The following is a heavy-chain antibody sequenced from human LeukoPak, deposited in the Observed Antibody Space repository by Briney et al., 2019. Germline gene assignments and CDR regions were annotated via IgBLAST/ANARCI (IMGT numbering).Heavy chain of an antibody. D-gene: IGHD3-16*02. CDR2: ISYDGSNK. CDR1: GFTFISYG. Sequence: GSLRLPGAASGFTFISYGLDWVGQAPGKGLEWVAVISYDGSNKYYADSVKGRVTISRDNSKNTLYLQMNSLRAEDTAVYYCAKSAKRLGYVWGSYPPVNWGQGILVTVST. V-gene: IGHV3-30*18. J-gene: IGHJ4*02. CDR3: AKSAKRLGYVWGSYPPVN.